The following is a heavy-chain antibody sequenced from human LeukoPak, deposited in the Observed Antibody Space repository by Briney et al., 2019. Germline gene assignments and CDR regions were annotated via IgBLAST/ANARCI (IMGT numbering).Heavy chain of an antibody. CDR3: AKDRTVGASYWYFDL. D-gene: IGHD1-26*01. V-gene: IGHV3-30*18. CDR2: ISHDGSNY. J-gene: IGHJ2*01. CDR1: GFSFINYG. Sequence: GGSLRLSCAASGFSFINYGMHWVRQAPGKGLEWVASISHDGSNYYYADSVKGRFTISRDSSRNTLFLHMNTLRAEDTAIYYCAKDRTVGASYWYFDLWGRGTLVTVSS.